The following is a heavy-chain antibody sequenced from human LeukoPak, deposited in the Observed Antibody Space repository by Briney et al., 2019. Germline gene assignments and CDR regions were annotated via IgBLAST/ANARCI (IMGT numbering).Heavy chain of an antibody. CDR3: AKDHTSRIGGVPDAFDI. Sequence: PGGSLRLSCAASGFTFSSYAMSWVRQAPGKGLEWVSAISGSGGSTYYADSVKGRFTISRDNSKNTLYLQMNSLRAEDTAVYYCAKDHTSRIGGVPDAFDIWGQGTMVTVSS. J-gene: IGHJ3*02. CDR1: GFTFSSYA. CDR2: ISGSGGST. V-gene: IGHV3-23*01. D-gene: IGHD1-26*01.